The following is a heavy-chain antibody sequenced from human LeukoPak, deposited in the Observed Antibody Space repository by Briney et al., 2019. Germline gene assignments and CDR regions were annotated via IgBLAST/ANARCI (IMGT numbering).Heavy chain of an antibody. J-gene: IGHJ4*02. Sequence: ASVKVSCKASGYTFTSYYMHWVRQAPGQGLEWMGIINPSGGSTSYAQKLQGRVTMTTDTPTSTAYMELRSLRSDDTAVYYCTRDQGVGATTQFDYWGQGTLVTVSS. CDR3: TRDQGVGATTQFDY. CDR2: INPSGGST. D-gene: IGHD1-26*01. V-gene: IGHV1-46*01. CDR1: GYTFTSYY.